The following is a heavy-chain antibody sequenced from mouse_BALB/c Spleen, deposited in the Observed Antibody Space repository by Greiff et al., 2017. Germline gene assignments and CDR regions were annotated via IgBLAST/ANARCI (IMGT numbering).Heavy chain of an antibody. CDR1: GFAFSSYD. Sequence: EVQLQESGGGLVTPGGSLKLSCAASGFAFSSYDMSWVRQTPEKRLEWVAYISSGGGSTYYPDTVKGRFTISRDNAKNTLYLQMSSLKSEDTAMYYCARGDYEYGEGYYAMDYWGQGTSVTVSS. CDR2: ISSGGGST. V-gene: IGHV5-12-1*01. J-gene: IGHJ4*01. D-gene: IGHD2-4*01. CDR3: ARGDYEYGEGYYAMDY.